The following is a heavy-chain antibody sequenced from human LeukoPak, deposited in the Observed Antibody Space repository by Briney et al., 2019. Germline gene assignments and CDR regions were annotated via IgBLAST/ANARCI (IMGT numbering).Heavy chain of an antibody. CDR2: IYYSGTT. V-gene: IGHV4-39*01. J-gene: IGHJ4*02. Sequence: PSQTLSLTCTVSGGSISLSSYYWDWIRQPPGKGLEWIGSIYYSGTTFYNPSFKSRVTISVDTSKNQFSQKLSSVTAADTAVYYCAAYGSGSYRDLDSWGQGTLVTVSS. CDR1: GGSISLSSYY. D-gene: IGHD3-10*01. CDR3: AAYGSGSYRDLDS.